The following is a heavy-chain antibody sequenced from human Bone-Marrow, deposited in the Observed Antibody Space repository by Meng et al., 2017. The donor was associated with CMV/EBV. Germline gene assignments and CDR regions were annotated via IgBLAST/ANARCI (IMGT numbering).Heavy chain of an antibody. Sequence: SLKISCAASGFTFDDYAMHWVRQAPGKGLEWVSGISWNSGSIGYADSVKGRFTISRDNAKNSLYLQMNSLRAEDTALYYCAKDLSGYSYGYYYGMDVWGQGTTVTVSS. CDR2: ISWNSGSI. CDR3: AKDLSGYSYGYYYGMDV. V-gene: IGHV3-9*01. D-gene: IGHD5-18*01. CDR1: GFTFDDYA. J-gene: IGHJ6*02.